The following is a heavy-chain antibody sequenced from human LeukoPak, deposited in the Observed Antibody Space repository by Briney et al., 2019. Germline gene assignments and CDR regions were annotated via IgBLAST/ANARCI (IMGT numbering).Heavy chain of an antibody. V-gene: IGHV4-4*02. Sequence: SGTLSLTCAVSGGSISSSNWWSWVRQPPGKGLEWIGEIYHSGSTYYNPSLKSRVTISVDTSKNQFSLKLSSVTAADTAVYYCAREGYYGSGSYVDYWGQGTLVTVSS. D-gene: IGHD3-10*01. CDR3: AREGYYGSGSYVDY. CDR2: IYHSGST. CDR1: GGSISSSNW. J-gene: IGHJ4*02.